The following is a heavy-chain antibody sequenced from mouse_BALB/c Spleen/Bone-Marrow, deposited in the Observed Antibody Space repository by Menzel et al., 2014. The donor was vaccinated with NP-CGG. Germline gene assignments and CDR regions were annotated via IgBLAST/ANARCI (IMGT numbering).Heavy chain of an antibody. CDR2: IYPGSGST. CDR1: GYTFTSYW. V-gene: IGHV1S22*01. J-gene: IGHJ2*01. Sequence: LKHSGSELVRPGASVKLSCKASGYTFTSYWMHWVKQRPGQGLEWIGNIYPGSGSTNYDEKFKSKATLTVDTSSSTAYMQLSSLTSEDSAVYYCTLRLRYWGQGTTLTVSS. D-gene: IGHD3-1*01. CDR3: TLRLRY.